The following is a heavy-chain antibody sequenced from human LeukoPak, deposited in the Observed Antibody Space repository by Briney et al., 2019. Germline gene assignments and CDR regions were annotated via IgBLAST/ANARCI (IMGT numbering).Heavy chain of an antibody. Sequence: ASLKVSCKASGYTFTDYYMHWLRQAPGQGLEWVGWIKPNSGSTNYAQKLQGRVTMTRDTSISTAYLDLSRLRYDDTAVYYCARDRATGKPSYWFDPWGQGSLVTVSS. J-gene: IGHJ5*02. D-gene: IGHD1-14*01. CDR1: GYTFTDYY. CDR3: ARDRATGKPSYWFDP. V-gene: IGHV1-2*02. CDR2: IKPNSGST.